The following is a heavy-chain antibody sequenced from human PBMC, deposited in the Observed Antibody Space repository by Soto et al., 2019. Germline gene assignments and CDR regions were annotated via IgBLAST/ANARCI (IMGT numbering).Heavy chain of an antibody. CDR2: ISSSSSYI. CDR3: ATAYSSSWPFDY. Sequence: EVQLVESGGGLVQPGGSLRLSCAASGFTFSSYSMNWVRQAPGKGLEWVSSISSSSSYIYYADSVKGRFTISRDNAKNSLYLQMNSLRAEDTAVYYCATAYSSSWPFDYWGQGTLVTVSS. V-gene: IGHV3-21*01. D-gene: IGHD6-13*01. CDR1: GFTFSSYS. J-gene: IGHJ4*02.